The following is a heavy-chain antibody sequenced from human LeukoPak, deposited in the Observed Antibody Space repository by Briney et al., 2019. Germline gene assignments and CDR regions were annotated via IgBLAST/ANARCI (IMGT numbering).Heavy chain of an antibody. CDR3: ARDKSGSASGSGRYDY. CDR1: GYSFTSYR. D-gene: IGHD1-26*01. J-gene: IGHJ4*02. V-gene: IGHV5-51*01. Sequence: GEYLKIYCKASGYSFTSYRIAWVRQMPGKGLEWMGIIYPGDSDTRYSPSFQGQVTISVHKSISTAYLQWSSLKASDTAMYYCARDKSGSASGSGRYDYWGQGTLVTVSS. CDR2: IYPGDSDT.